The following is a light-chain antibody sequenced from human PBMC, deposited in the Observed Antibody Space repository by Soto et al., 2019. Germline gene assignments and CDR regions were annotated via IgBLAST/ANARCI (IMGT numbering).Light chain of an antibody. CDR3: SSYTSFKTLV. Sequence: QSVLTQPASVSESPGQSITISCTGSSSDVGGYKYVSWYQQHPGKAPKLLIYDVTNRPSGVSNRFSGSKSGYTASLTISGLQSEDKADYYCSSYTSFKTLVFGTGTKVTVL. V-gene: IGLV2-14*01. CDR2: DVT. J-gene: IGLJ1*01. CDR1: SSDVGGYKY.